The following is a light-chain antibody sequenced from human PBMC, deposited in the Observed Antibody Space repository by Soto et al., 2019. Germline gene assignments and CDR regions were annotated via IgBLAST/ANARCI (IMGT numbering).Light chain of an antibody. CDR1: QYIKNY. V-gene: IGKV3-11*01. CDR2: DAS. J-gene: IGKJ1*01. Sequence: EIVLSQSPATLSLSPGEGATLSCRASQYIKNYLAWYQQKPGQAPRLLIFDASSRATGIPARFSGSGSGTDFTLTISSLEPEDFAVYYCQQRSDWPRTFGQGTKVEI. CDR3: QQRSDWPRT.